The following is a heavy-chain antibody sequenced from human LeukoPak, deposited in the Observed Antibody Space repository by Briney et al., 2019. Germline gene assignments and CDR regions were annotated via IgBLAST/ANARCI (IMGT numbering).Heavy chain of an antibody. J-gene: IGHJ4*02. CDR2: ISYEGNNK. CDR1: GFTFSSYG. CDR3: ARENRRSYYDSSGFDY. Sequence: GGSLRLSCAASGFTFSSYGMHWVRQAPGKGLEWVAVISYEGNNKYYADFVKGRFTISRDNSKNTLYLQMNSLRTEDTAVYYCARENRRSYYDSSGFDYWGQGTLVTVSS. D-gene: IGHD3-22*01. V-gene: IGHV3-30*03.